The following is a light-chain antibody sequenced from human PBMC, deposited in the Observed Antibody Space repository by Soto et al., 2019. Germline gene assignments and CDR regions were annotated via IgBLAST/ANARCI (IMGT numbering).Light chain of an antibody. V-gene: IGKV3-20*01. Sequence: EIVLTQSPGTLSLSPGERATLSCRASQTVSSNYLAWCQQRPGQAPRLLIYGASSRATGIPDRFSGSGSGTDFTLTISRLEPEDFAVFYCQQYGRSPLTFGGGTKVDIK. CDR3: QQYGRSPLT. CDR2: GAS. J-gene: IGKJ4*01. CDR1: QTVSSNY.